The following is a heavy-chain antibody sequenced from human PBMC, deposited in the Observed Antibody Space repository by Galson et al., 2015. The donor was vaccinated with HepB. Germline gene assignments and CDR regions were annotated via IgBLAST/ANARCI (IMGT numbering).Heavy chain of an antibody. V-gene: IGHV3-23*01. CDR2: ISGPGNIT. CDR1: GFALSTYA. D-gene: IGHD3-22*01. J-gene: IGHJ4*02. CDR3: AKGEFYYDASGYHDF. Sequence: SLRLSCAVSGFALSTYAMSWVRQAPGKGLEWVSAISGPGNITYYADSVRGRFTISKDNSQNTLFLQLSSLRVEDTAVYYCAKGEFYYDASGYHDFWGQGTLVTVSS.